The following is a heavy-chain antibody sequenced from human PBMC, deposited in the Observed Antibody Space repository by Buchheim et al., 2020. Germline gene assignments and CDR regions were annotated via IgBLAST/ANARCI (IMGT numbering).Heavy chain of an antibody. J-gene: IGHJ4*02. Sequence: EVQLVESGGGLVQPGGSLRLSCAASGFTFSSYEMNWVRQAPGKGLEWVSYISSSGSTIYYADSVKGRFTISRDNVKNSLNLQMNSLRAEDTAVYYCARDGRQWLAVDRPFDYWGQGTL. CDR3: ARDGRQWLAVDRPFDY. V-gene: IGHV3-48*03. CDR2: ISSSGSTI. D-gene: IGHD6-19*01. CDR1: GFTFSSYE.